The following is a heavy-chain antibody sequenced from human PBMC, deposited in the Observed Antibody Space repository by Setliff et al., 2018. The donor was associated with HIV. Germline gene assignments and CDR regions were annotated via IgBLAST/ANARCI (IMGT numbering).Heavy chain of an antibody. CDR2: ISYDGTSE. V-gene: IGHV3-30*01. CDR1: GFTFSSHG. CDR3: ARVDSGYDLAYYYYMDV. D-gene: IGHD5-12*01. Sequence: GGSLRLSCAASGFTFSSHGMHWVRQAPGKGLEWMAVISYDGTSENYADSVKGRFTIFRDNSKNTLYMEMNSLRAEDTAVYYCARVDSGYDLAYYYYMDVWGKGTTGTVSS. J-gene: IGHJ6*03.